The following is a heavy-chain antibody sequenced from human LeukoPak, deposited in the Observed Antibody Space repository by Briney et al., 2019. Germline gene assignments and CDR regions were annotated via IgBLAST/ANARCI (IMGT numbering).Heavy chain of an antibody. CDR1: GFPFSNYA. J-gene: IGHJ4*02. CDR2: ICGSRGST. CDR3: AKGSGGSCYSSVDC. Sequence: PGGSLRLSCAATGFPFSNYAMNWVRQAPGKGLEWVSAICGSRGSTYYADSVKGRFTISRDNSKNTLYLQMNSLRAEDTAVYYCAKGSGGSCYSSVDCWGQGTLVTVSS. D-gene: IGHD2-15*01. V-gene: IGHV3-23*01.